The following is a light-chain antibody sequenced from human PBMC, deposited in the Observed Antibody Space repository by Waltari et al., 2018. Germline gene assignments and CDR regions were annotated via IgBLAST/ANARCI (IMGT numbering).Light chain of an antibody. CDR1: YSNIGAGYD. CDR2: VNK. J-gene: IGLJ3*02. Sequence: QSVLTQPPSVSGAPGQRVTISCAGTYSNIGAGYDVHWYQRLPGTAPKLLIYVNKKRPSGVPDRFAGSESGTSASLAITGLQAEDEADYYCQSYDISLRGSRVFGGGTRLTVL. CDR3: QSYDISLRGSRV. V-gene: IGLV1-40*01.